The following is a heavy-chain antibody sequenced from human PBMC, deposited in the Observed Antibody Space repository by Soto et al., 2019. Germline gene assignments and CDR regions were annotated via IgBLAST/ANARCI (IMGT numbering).Heavy chain of an antibody. V-gene: IGHV1-69*01. CDR1: GGTFSSYA. Sequence: QVQLVQSGAEVKKPRSSVKVSCKASGGTFSSYAISWVRQAPGQGLEWMGGIIPIFGTANNAQKFQARVTITEDESTSTAYMELSSLRSEDTAVYYCARDSGEVNNMVRGVIRGYYFDYWGQGTLVTVSS. J-gene: IGHJ4*02. CDR2: IIPIFGTA. D-gene: IGHD3-10*01. CDR3: ARDSGEVNNMVRGVIRGYYFDY.